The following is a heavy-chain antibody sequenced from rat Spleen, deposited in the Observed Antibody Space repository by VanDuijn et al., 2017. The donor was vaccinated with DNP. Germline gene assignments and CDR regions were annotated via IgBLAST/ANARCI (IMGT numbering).Heavy chain of an antibody. V-gene: IGHV5-27*01. J-gene: IGHJ2*01. D-gene: IGHD1-11*01. CDR3: AKDWDGGYAMDA. Sequence: EVQLVESGGDLVQPGRSLKLSCAASGFTFTNYYMAWVRQAPKKGLEWVASISASGGSTSYRDSVKGRFTISRDNAKSILYLQMSSLKSEDSATYYCAKDWDGGYAMDAWGQGVMVTVSS. CDR2: ISASGGST. CDR1: GFTFTNYY.